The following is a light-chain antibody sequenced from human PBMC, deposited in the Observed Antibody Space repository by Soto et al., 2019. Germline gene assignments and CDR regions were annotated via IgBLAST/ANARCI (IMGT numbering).Light chain of an antibody. Sequence: EIVMTQSPATLSVSPGERATLSCRASQSVSNNLAWYQKKPGQAPRLLIYGASTRATGIPARFSGSGSGTEFTLTLSSLQSEDFAVYYCQPYNNWWTFGQGTKVELK. CDR2: GAS. CDR1: QSVSNN. CDR3: QPYNNWWT. V-gene: IGKV3-15*01. J-gene: IGKJ1*01.